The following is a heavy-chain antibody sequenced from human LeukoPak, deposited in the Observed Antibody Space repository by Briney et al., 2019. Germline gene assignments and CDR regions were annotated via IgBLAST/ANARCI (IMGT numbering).Heavy chain of an antibody. CDR1: GFTFSSYW. V-gene: IGHV3-74*01. CDR2: INSDGSIT. D-gene: IGHD5-24*01. J-gene: IGHJ4*02. CDR3: ARGDGYNFFDY. Sequence: PGGSLRLSCATSGFTFSSYWMHWVRQVPGRGLVWVSRINSDGSITDYADSVKGRFTIARDTAQNTLHLQMNSLRVEDTAMYYCARGDGYNFFDYWGQGTLVTVSS.